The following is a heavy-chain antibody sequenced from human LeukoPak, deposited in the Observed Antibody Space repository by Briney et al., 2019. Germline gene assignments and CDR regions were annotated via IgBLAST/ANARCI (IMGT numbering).Heavy chain of an antibody. CDR2: IYYSGST. CDR3: ARRGTPDNWNHGGAFDI. Sequence: PSETLSLTCTVSGGSISSYYWSWIRQPPGKGLEWIGYIYYSGSTNYNPSLKSRVTISVDTSKNQFSLKLSSVTAADTAVYYCARRGTPDNWNHGGAFDIWGQGTMVTVSS. D-gene: IGHD1-14*01. CDR1: GGSISSYY. J-gene: IGHJ3*02. V-gene: IGHV4-59*01.